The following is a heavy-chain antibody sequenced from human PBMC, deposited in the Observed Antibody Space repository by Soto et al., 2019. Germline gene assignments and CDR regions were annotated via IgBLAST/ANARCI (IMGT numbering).Heavy chain of an antibody. Sequence: KVSCTASGGAFGSYAISWVRQSPGQGLEWMGGIIPIFGTTNYAQKFQGRVTITADESTSTAYMELSSLRSEDTAVYYCARWPRPRSIVVVPAAPPDYYGMDVWGQGTTVTVSS. J-gene: IGHJ6*02. CDR2: IIPIFGTT. V-gene: IGHV1-69*01. D-gene: IGHD2-2*01. CDR1: GGAFGSYA. CDR3: ARWPRPRSIVVVPAAPPDYYGMDV.